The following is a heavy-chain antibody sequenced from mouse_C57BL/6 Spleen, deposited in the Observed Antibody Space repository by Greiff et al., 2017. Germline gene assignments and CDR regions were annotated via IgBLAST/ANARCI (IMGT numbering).Heavy chain of an antibody. CDR3: AKNSLSMDYYYAMDY. V-gene: IGHV2-5*01. CDR1: GFSLTSYG. CDR2: IWRGGSK. D-gene: IGHD1-1*02. Sequence: VQLVESGPGLVQPSQSLSITCTVSGFSLTSYGVNWVRQSPGKGLEWLGVIWRGGSKDYNAAFMSRLSINKDNSKSQVFFKMNILQSDDTAIYYGAKNSLSMDYYYAMDYWGQGTSVTVSS. J-gene: IGHJ4*01.